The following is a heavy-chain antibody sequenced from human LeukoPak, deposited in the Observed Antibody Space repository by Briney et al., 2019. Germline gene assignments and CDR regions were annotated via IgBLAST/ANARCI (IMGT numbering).Heavy chain of an antibody. J-gene: IGHJ4*02. V-gene: IGHV3-30*18. Sequence: GGTLRLSCAASGFTFNNYGMHWVRQAPGKGLEWVAVISYDGRNKHYPDSVKGRFTISRDISTDTLWLQMDSLRTEDTAVYYCAKGPLRGTAAAIDYWGQGTLVTVSS. CDR2: ISYDGRNK. CDR1: GFTFNNYG. D-gene: IGHD2-2*01. CDR3: AKGPLRGTAAAIDY.